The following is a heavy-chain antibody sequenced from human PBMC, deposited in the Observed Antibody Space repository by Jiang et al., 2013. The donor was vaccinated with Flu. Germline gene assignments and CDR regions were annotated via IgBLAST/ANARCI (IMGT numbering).Heavy chain of an antibody. V-gene: IGHV6-1*01. D-gene: IGHD4-11*01. CDR3: ARDHPTTVTFESGGYFDY. CDR2: TYYRSKWYN. CDR1: GDSVSSNSAA. J-gene: IGHJ4*02. Sequence: SQTLSLTCAIPGDSVSSNSAAWNWTRQSPSRGLEWLGRTYYRSKWYNDYAVSVKSRITINPDTSKNQFSLQLNSVTPEDTAVYYCARDHPTTVTFESGGYFDYWGQGTLVTVSS.